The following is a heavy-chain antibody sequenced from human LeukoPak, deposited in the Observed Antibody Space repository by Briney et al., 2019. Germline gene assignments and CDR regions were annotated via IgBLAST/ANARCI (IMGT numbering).Heavy chain of an antibody. CDR1: GFTFSNFP. V-gene: IGHV3-64*01. J-gene: IGHJ4*02. Sequence: SGGSLRLSCAASGFTFSNFPMHWVRQAPGKGLEFVSAISPDASTIYYANSLKGRFTISRDNSKNTLYLQMGGLRAEDTAVYYCARWAPGLHYWGQGTLVTVSS. CDR3: ARWAPGLHY. CDR2: ISPDASTI.